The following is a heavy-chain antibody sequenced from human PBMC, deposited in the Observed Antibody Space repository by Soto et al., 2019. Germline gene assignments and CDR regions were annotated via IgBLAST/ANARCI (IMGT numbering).Heavy chain of an antibody. J-gene: IGHJ5*02. CDR2: ISGSGGST. CDR1: GFTFSSYA. CDR3: AKGHLRECDTSGVDWFDP. D-gene: IGHD1-26*01. Sequence: GSLRLSCAASGFTFSSYAMSWVRQAPGKGLEWVSAISGSGGSTYYADSVKGRFTISRDNSKNTLYLQMNSLRAEDTAVYYCAKGHLRECDTSGVDWFDPWGQGTLVTVSS. V-gene: IGHV3-23*01.